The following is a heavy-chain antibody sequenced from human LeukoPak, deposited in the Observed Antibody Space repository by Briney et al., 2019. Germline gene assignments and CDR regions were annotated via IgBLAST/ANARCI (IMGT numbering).Heavy chain of an antibody. J-gene: IGHJ6*03. Sequence: PGGSLRLSCAASGFTFSSYATHWVRQAPGKGLEWVAVISYDGSNKYYADSVKGRFTISRDNSKNTLYLQMNSLRAEDTAVYYCARVMTTYYYYYMDVWGKGTTVTVSS. V-gene: IGHV3-30*04. CDR3: ARVMTTYYYYYMDV. CDR2: ISYDGSNK. D-gene: IGHD4-11*01. CDR1: GFTFSSYA.